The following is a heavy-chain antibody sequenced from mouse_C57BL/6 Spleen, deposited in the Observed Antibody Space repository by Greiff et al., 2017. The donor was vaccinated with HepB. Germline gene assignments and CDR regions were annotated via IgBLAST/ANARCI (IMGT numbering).Heavy chain of an antibody. J-gene: IGHJ1*03. D-gene: IGHD4-1*01. CDR1: GFTFNTYA. Sequence: EVQLVESGGGLVQPKGSLKLSCAASGFTFNTYAMHWVRQAPGKGLEWVARIRSKSSNYATYYADSVKDRFTISRDDSQSMLYLQMNNLKTEDTAMYYCVGGMGRDWYFDVWGTGTTVTVSS. V-gene: IGHV10-3*01. CDR2: IRSKSSNYAT. CDR3: VGGMGRDWYFDV.